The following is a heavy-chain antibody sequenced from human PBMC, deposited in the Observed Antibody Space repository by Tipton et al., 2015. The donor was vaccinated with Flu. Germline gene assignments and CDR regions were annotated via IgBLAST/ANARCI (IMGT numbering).Heavy chain of an antibody. Sequence: SLRLSCAASGFTFSAYALHWVRQAPGKGLEWVAQISFDGNDKNSADSVKGRFSISRDNSKSTLYLEMSSLRTEDTAIYYCARDSLGAGANFGYWGQGALVTVSS. J-gene: IGHJ4*02. CDR3: ARDSLGAGANFGY. CDR2: ISFDGNDK. V-gene: IGHV3-30-3*01. CDR1: GFTFSAYA. D-gene: IGHD3-10*01.